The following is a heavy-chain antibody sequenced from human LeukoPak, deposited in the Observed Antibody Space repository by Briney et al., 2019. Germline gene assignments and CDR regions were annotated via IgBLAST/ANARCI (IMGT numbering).Heavy chain of an antibody. J-gene: IGHJ4*02. CDR3: ARAPLAAAAGTVKYDY. V-gene: IGHV1-46*01. D-gene: IGHD6-13*01. Sequence: ASVKVSCKASGYTFTSYYMHWVRQAPGQGLEWMGISNPSGGSTSYAQKFQGRVTMTRDTSTSTVYMELSSLRSEDTAVYYCARAPLAAAAGTVKYDYWGQGTLVTVSS. CDR2: SNPSGGST. CDR1: GYTFTSYY.